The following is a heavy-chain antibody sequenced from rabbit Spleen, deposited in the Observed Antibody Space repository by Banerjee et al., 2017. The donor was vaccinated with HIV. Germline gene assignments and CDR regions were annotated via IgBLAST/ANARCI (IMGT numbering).Heavy chain of an antibody. D-gene: IGHD8-1*01. V-gene: IGHV1S45*01. Sequence: QEQLVESGGGLVQPEGFLTLTCKASGFDFSSDAMCWVRQAPGKGLEWISCIAGDSSGFTYSATWAKGRFTCSKTSSTTVTLQMTSLTVADTATYFCSRDGAGGSYFALWGPGTLVTVS. CDR2: IAGDSSGFT. CDR1: GFDFSSDA. CDR3: SRDGAGGSYFAL. J-gene: IGHJ4*01.